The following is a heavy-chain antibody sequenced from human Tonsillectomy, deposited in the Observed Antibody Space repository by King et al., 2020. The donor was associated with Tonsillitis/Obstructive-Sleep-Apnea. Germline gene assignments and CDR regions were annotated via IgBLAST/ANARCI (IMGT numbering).Heavy chain of an antibody. Sequence: VQLVQSGAEVKKPGASVKVSCKASGYTFTSYGISWVRQAPGQGLEWMGWISAYNGNTNYAQKLQGRVTMTTDTSTSTAYMELRSLRSDDTAVYYCARVGGYNWNYVGDYYYYYMDVWGKGTTVTVSS. J-gene: IGHJ6*03. CDR3: ARVGGYNWNYVGDYYYYYMDV. CDR2: ISAYNGNT. D-gene: IGHD1-7*01. CDR1: GYTFTSYG. V-gene: IGHV1-18*01.